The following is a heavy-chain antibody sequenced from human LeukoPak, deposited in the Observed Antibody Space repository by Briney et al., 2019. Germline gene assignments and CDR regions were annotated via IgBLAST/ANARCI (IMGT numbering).Heavy chain of an antibody. J-gene: IGHJ4*02. D-gene: IGHD1-1*01. CDR3: ARAHPEWVGTATFDY. V-gene: IGHV4-38-2*02. CDR1: GYSISSGYY. Sequence: SETLSLTCTVSGYSISSGYYWGWIRQPPGKGLEWIGSIYHSGSTYYNPSLKSRVTISVDTSKNQFSLKLSSVTAADTAVYYCARAHPEWVGTATFDYWGQGTLVTVSS. CDR2: IYHSGST.